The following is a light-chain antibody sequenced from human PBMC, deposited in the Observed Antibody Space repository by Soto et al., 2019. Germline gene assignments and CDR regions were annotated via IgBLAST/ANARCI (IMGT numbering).Light chain of an antibody. J-gene: IGLJ1*01. CDR3: CSYTGDYTWV. CDR1: SSDVGRYYF. V-gene: IGLV2-11*01. CDR2: DVS. Sequence: QSALTQPHSVSGSPGQSVTISCTGTSSDVGRYYFLSWYQHHPGEAPKLIIYDVSKRSSGVPYRFSGSKSGNTASLTISGLQPDDEADYYCCSYTGDYTWVCATGTKVTVL.